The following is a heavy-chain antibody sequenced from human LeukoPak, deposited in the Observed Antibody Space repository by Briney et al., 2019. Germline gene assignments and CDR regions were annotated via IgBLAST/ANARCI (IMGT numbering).Heavy chain of an antibody. V-gene: IGHV4-34*01. CDR2: INHSGST. J-gene: IGHJ4*02. D-gene: IGHD4-17*01. CDR3: ASGHKGDYDLSF. CDR1: GGSFSGYY. Sequence: SETLSLTCAVYGGSFSGYYWSWIRQPPGKGLEWIGEINHSGSTNYNQSLKSRVTISVDTSKNQFFLKLSSVTGAETDVYYCASGHKGDYDLSFWGRGTLVSVFS.